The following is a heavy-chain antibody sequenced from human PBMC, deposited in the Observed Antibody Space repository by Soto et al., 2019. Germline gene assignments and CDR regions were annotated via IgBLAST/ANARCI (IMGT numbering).Heavy chain of an antibody. CDR3: ARGSMVRGAHDY. Sequence: QVQLVQSGAEVKKPGASVKVSCKASGYTFTSYDINWVRQATGQGLEWMGWMNPNSGNTGYAQKFQGRXXMXRXXSISTAYRELSSLRSEDTAVYYCARGSMVRGAHDYWVQGTLVTVSS. CDR2: MNPNSGNT. D-gene: IGHD3-10*01. V-gene: IGHV1-8*01. CDR1: GYTFTSYD. J-gene: IGHJ4*02.